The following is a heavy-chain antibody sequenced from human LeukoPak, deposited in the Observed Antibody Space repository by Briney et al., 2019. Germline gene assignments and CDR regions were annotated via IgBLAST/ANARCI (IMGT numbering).Heavy chain of an antibody. J-gene: IGHJ6*03. V-gene: IGHV6-1*01. CDR1: GDSVSSNSAA. Sequence: SQTLSLTCAISGDSVSSNSAAWNWIRQSPSRGLEWLGRTYYRSKWYNDYAVSVKSRITINPDTSKNQFSLQLNSVTPEDTAVYYCARGWYNGWNPPRYYYYYYMDVWGKGTTVTVSS. CDR2: TYYRSKWYN. D-gene: IGHD1-26*01. CDR3: ARGWYNGWNPPRYYYYYYMDV.